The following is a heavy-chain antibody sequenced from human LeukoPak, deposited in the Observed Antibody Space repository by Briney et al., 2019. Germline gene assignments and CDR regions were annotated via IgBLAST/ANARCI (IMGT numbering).Heavy chain of an antibody. CDR1: GFTFSSYP. D-gene: IGHD3-22*01. J-gene: IGHJ4*02. V-gene: IGHV3-30-3*01. CDR2: ISYDGSEN. Sequence: GGSLRLSCAASGFTFSSYPMHWVRQARGKGLAWLAVISYDGSENHYADTVKGRFTIFRDNSKNTVYLQMNSLRDEDTAVYYCAREGSSGYYPYWGQGILVTVSS. CDR3: AREGSSGYYPY.